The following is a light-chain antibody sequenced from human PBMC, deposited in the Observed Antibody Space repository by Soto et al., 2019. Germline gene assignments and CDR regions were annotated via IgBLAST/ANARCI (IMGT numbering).Light chain of an antibody. Sequence: SVLTQPPSVSAAPGQKVSISCSGSDSNIGNNYVSWYQQLPGTAPKVLIYDNNKRPSGIPDRFSGSKSGTSATLGITGLQTGDEADYYCGTWDSSLSALYVFGTGTKVTVL. CDR3: GTWDSSLSALYV. V-gene: IGLV1-51*01. CDR2: DNN. J-gene: IGLJ1*01. CDR1: DSNIGNNY.